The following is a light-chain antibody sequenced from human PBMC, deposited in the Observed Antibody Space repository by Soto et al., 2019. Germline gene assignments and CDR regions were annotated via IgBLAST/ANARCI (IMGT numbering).Light chain of an antibody. V-gene: IGLV2-14*01. Sequence: QSALAQPASVSGSPGQSITISCTGTSSDVGAYDYVSWYQHHPGKAPKLMIHEVSDRPSGISNRFSGSKSGDTASLTISGXQAEDEADYYCSSYTSATTYVFGTGTKVTV. CDR1: SSDVGAYDY. CDR3: SSYTSATTYV. J-gene: IGLJ1*01. CDR2: EVS.